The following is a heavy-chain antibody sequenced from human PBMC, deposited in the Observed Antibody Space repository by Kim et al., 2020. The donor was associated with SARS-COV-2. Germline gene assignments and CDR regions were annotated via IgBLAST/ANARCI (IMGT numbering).Heavy chain of an antibody. D-gene: IGHD6-13*01. J-gene: IGHJ4*02. V-gene: IGHV4-34*01. CDR3: ARGRSGGAAAGYRFDY. Sequence: SETLSLTCAVYGGSFSGYYWSWIRQPPGKGLEWIGEINHSGSTNYNPSLKSRVTISVDTSKNQFSLKLSSVTAADTAVYYCARGRSGGAAAGYRFDYWGQGTLVSVSS. CDR2: INHSGST. CDR1: GGSFSGYY.